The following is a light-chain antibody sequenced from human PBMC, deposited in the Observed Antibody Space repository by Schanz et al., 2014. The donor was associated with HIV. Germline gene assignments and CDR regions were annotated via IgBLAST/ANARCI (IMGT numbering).Light chain of an antibody. CDR1: QRISDSN. CDR2: GTS. CDR3: QQYGSSPT. V-gene: IGKV3-20*01. Sequence: EIVLTQSPGTLSLSPGERATLSCRASQRISDSNFAWYQQKPGQAPRLLIYGTSNRATGIPDRFSGSGSGTDFTLTISRMEPEDSAVYYCQQYGSSPTFGQGTRVEIK. J-gene: IGKJ1*01.